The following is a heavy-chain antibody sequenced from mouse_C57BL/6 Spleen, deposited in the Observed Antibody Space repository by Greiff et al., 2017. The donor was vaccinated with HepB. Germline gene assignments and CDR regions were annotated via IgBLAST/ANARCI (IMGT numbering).Heavy chain of an antibody. CDR1: GYTFTSYW. V-gene: IGHV1-69*01. CDR3: ARAGGDY. CDR2: IDPSDGYT. J-gene: IGHJ2*01. Sequence: VQLQESGAELVMPGASVKLSCKASGYTFTSYWMHWVKQRPGQGLEWIGEIDPSDGYTNYNQKFKGKSTLTVDKSSSTAYMQLSSLTSEDSAVYYCARAGGDYWGQGTTLTVSS.